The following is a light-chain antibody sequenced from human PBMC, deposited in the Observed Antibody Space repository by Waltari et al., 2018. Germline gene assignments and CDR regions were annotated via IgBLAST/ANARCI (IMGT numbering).Light chain of an antibody. CDR3: QQYNNWPPWT. V-gene: IGKV3-15*01. Sequence: EIVMTQSPATLSVSPGERAPLSCRASQSVRNNLVWYQQKPGQAPRLLIYGASTRVTGIPARVSGSGSGTEFTLTISSLQSEDFAVYYCQQYNNWPPWTFGQGTKVEIK. CDR2: GAS. CDR1: QSVRNN. J-gene: IGKJ1*01.